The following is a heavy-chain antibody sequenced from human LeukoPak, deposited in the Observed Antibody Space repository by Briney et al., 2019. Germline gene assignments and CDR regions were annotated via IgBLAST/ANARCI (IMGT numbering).Heavy chain of an antibody. J-gene: IGHJ4*02. CDR3: ARSRGYYDSSGYYYLDY. Sequence: GASVKVSCKASGYTFTSYYMHWVRQAPGQGLEWMGIINPSGGSTSYAQKFQGRVTMTRDTSTSTVYMELSSLRSEDTAVYYCARSRGYYDSSGYYYLDYWGQGTLVTVSS. CDR2: INPSGGST. D-gene: IGHD3-22*01. CDR1: GYTFTSYY. V-gene: IGHV1-46*01.